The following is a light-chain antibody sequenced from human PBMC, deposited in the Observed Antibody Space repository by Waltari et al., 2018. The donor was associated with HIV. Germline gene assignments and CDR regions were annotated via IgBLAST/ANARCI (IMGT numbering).Light chain of an antibody. V-gene: IGLV1-47*01. J-gene: IGLJ2*01. CDR2: KNN. CDR1: SSNIGSNY. Sequence: QSAPTQSPSASGTPGQRVTMSCSGSSSNIGSNYVYWYQQIPGMAPTLLIQKNNQRPSGGPYRFSGSKSGTSASLAISGLRSEDDADYYCAVWDDILNSPVLGGGTKVTVL. CDR3: AVWDDILNSPV.